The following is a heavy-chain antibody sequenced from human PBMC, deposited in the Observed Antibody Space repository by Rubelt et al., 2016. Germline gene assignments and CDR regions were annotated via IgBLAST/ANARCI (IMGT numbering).Heavy chain of an antibody. Sequence: EVQLVESGGGLVQPGGSLRLSCAASGFTFSSYDMHWVRQATGKGLEWVSAIGTAGDTYYPGSVKGRFTIPRENARNSLYLQMNSRGAGDTAVYYCAREVVRGVRGYGMDVWGQGTTVTVSS. CDR2: IGTAGDT. CDR1: GFTFSSYD. J-gene: IGHJ6*02. V-gene: IGHV3-13*01. D-gene: IGHD3-10*01. CDR3: AREVVRGVRGYGMDV.